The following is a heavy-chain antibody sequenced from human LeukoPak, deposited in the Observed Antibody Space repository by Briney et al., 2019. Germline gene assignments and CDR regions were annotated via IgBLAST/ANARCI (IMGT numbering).Heavy chain of an antibody. Sequence: KPSETLSLTCAVYGGSFSGYYWSWIRQPPGKGLEWIGEINHSGSTNYNPSLKSRVTISVDTSKNQFSLKLSSVTAADTAVYYCAKGGKTIMCPTSCYDYWGQGTLVTVSS. D-gene: IGHD2-2*01. CDR3: AKGGKTIMCPTSCYDY. CDR2: INHSGST. J-gene: IGHJ4*02. CDR1: GGSFSGYY. V-gene: IGHV4-34*01.